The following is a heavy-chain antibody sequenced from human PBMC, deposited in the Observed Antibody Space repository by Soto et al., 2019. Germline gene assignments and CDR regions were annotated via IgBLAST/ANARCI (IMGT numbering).Heavy chain of an antibody. J-gene: IGHJ6*02. CDR2: ISSSSSTI. V-gene: IGHV3-48*02. D-gene: IGHD3-3*01. CDR3: ARSEDYDFWSGYLRPYGMDV. Sequence: PWGSLRLSCAASGFTFSSYAMNWVRQAPGKGLEWVSYISSSSSTIYYADSVKGRFTISRDNAKNSLYLQMNSLRDEDTAVYYCARSEDYDFWSGYLRPYGMDVWGQGTTVTVSS. CDR1: GFTFSSYA.